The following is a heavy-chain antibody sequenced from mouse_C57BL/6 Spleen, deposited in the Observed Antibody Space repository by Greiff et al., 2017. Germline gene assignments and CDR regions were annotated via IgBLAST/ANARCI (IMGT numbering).Heavy chain of an antibody. D-gene: IGHD2-4*01. Sequence: QVQLKQSGAELVKPGASVKLSCKATGYTFTGYWIEWVKQRPGHGLEWIGEILTGSGSTTYNEKFKGKTTCTADTSSNTTYMQIISLTTEDSDIYYCARKEYDYDVWFAYWGQGTLVTVSA. CDR1: GYTFTGYW. J-gene: IGHJ3*01. CDR3: ARKEYDYDVWFAY. CDR2: ILTGSGST. V-gene: IGHV1-9*01.